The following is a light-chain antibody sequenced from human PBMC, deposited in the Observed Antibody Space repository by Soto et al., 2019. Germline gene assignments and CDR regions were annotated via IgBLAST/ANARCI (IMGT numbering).Light chain of an antibody. V-gene: IGKV1-33*01. J-gene: IGKJ4*01. CDR1: QDISNY. CDR3: QQYDILPLT. Sequence: DIQMTQSPSSLSASVGDRVTITCQASQDISNYLNWYQQKPGKAPKLLIYDASNLETGVTSRFSGSGSGTDFTFTISSLQPVYIATDDCQQYDILPLTFGGETKVEIK. CDR2: DAS.